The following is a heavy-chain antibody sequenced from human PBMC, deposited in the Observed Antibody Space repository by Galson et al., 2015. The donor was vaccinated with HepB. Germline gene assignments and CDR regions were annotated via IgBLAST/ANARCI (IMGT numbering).Heavy chain of an antibody. J-gene: IGHJ3*02. CDR1: GYTFTSYG. D-gene: IGHD3-22*01. CDR2: IGAYNGNT. CDR3: ARVRSSGPQGRAFDI. Sequence: SVKVSCKASGYTFTSYGISWVRQAPGQGLEWMGWIGAYNGNTNYAQKLQGRVTMTTDTSTGTAYMELRSLRSDDTAVYYCARVRSSGPQGRAFDIWGQGTKVTVSS. V-gene: IGHV1-18*01.